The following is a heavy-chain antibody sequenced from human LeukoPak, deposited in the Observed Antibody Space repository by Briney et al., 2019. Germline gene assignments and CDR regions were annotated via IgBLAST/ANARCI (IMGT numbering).Heavy chain of an antibody. V-gene: IGHV1-8*01. J-gene: IGHJ5*02. Sequence: ASVKVSCKASGYTFTSYDINWVRQATGQGLERMGWMNPNSGNTGYAQKFQGRVTITRNTSISTAYMELSSLRSEDTAVYYCARVAGSSSWFAGLFDPWGQGTLVTVSS. CDR2: MNPNSGNT. CDR1: GYTFTSYD. D-gene: IGHD6-13*01. CDR3: ARVAGSSSWFAGLFDP.